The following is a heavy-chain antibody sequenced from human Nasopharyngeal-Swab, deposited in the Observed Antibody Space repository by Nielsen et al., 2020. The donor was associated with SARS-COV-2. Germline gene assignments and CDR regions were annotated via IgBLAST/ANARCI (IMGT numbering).Heavy chain of an antibody. Sequence: ASVKVSCKASGYTFTSYYMHWVRQAPGQGLEWMGIINPSGGSTSYAQKFQGRVTMTRDTSTSTVYMELSSLRSEDTAVYYCARGAGSYQTYNWFDPWGQGTLVTVSS. V-gene: IGHV1-46*01. CDR1: GYTFTSYY. CDR2: INPSGGST. J-gene: IGHJ5*02. D-gene: IGHD1-26*01. CDR3: ARGAGSYQTYNWFDP.